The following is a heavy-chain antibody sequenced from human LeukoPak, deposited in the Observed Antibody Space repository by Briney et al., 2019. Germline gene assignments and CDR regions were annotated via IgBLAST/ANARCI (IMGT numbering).Heavy chain of an antibody. Sequence: SGGSLRLSCAASGFTFSSYTMNWVRQAPGKGLEWVSSIAGSSGYISYADSVKGRFTISRDNAKKPLYLQMTSLTAEDTAVYYCARDRGAYCGGDCYLGFDYWGRGTLVTVSS. CDR2: IAGSSGYI. CDR3: ARDRGAYCGGDCYLGFDY. D-gene: IGHD2-21*02. CDR1: GFTFSSYT. V-gene: IGHV3-21*01. J-gene: IGHJ4*01.